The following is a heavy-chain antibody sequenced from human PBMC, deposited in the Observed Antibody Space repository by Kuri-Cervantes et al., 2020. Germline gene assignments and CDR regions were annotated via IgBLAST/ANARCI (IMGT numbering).Heavy chain of an antibody. D-gene: IGHD1-14*01. CDR1: GFTFSSYA. Sequence: GSLRLSCAASGFTFSSYAMHWVRQAPGKGLEWVAVISYDGSNKYYADSVKGRFTISRDNSKNTLYLQMNSLRAEDTAVYYCARRKRADLSTDYWGQGTLVTVSS. J-gene: IGHJ4*02. V-gene: IGHV3-30-3*01. CDR3: ARRKRADLSTDY. CDR2: ISYDGSNK.